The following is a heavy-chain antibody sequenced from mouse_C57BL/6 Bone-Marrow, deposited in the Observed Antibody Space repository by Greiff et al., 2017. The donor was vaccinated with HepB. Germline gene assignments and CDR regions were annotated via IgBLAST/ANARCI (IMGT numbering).Heavy chain of an antibody. D-gene: IGHD1-1*01. V-gene: IGHV1-69*01. Sequence: QVQLQQPGAELVMPGASVKLSCKASGYTFTSYWMHWVKQRPGQGLEWIGELDPSDSYTNYNQKFKGKSTLTVDKSSSTAYMQLSSRTSEDSAVDYCARYYGSNYAMDYWGQGTSVTVSS. CDR2: LDPSDSYT. J-gene: IGHJ4*01. CDR1: GYTFTSYW. CDR3: ARYYGSNYAMDY.